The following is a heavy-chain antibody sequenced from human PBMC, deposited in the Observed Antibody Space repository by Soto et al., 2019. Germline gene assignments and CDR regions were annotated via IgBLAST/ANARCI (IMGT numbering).Heavy chain of an antibody. CDR3: ARGLYDYGDYPFDF. CDR2: IYYSGST. D-gene: IGHD4-17*01. V-gene: IGHV4-31*03. CDR1: GGSISSGGYY. Sequence: TLSLTCTVSGGSISSGGYYWSWIRQHPGKGLEWIGYIYYSGSTYYNPSLKSRVTISVDTSKNQFSLKLSSVTAADTAVYYCARGLYDYGDYPFDFWGQGTLVTVSS. J-gene: IGHJ4*02.